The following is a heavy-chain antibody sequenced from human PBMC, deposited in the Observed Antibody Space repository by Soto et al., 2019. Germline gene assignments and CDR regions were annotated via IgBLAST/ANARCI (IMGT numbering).Heavy chain of an antibody. CDR3: ARAAISTADVYTARLLDY. V-gene: IGHV4-34*01. Sequence: QVQLQQWGAGLLKPSETLSLTCAVYGGSFSGYYWSWIRQPPGKGLEWIGEINHSGSTNYNPSLKRRVTISVDTSKNQFSLKLSTVTAADTAVYYCARAAISTADVYTARLLDYWGQGTLVTVSS. J-gene: IGHJ4*02. CDR2: INHSGST. CDR1: GGSFSGYY. D-gene: IGHD5-18*01.